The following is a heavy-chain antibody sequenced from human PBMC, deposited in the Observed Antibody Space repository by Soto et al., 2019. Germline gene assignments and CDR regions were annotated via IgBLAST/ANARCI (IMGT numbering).Heavy chain of an antibody. CDR3: TRTAVTTNYYYYGMDV. V-gene: IGHV3-49*03. CDR1: GFTFGDYA. Sequence: PGGSLRLSCTASGFTFGDYAMSWFRQAPGKGLEWVGFIRSKAYGGTTECAASVKGRFTISRDDSKSIAYLQMNSLKTEGTAVYYCTRTAVTTNYYYYGMDVWGQGTTVTVSS. J-gene: IGHJ6*02. CDR2: IRSKAYGGTT. D-gene: IGHD4-17*01.